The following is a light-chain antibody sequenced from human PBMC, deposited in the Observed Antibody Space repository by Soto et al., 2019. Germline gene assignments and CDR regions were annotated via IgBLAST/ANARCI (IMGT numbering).Light chain of an antibody. J-gene: IGKJ5*01. V-gene: IGKV3-20*01. Sequence: DIVLTQTPYTLSLSTGERATLSCSASQSVSSSYLAWYQQKPGQAPRLLIYGASSRATGIPDRFSGSGSGTDFTLTISRLEPADFALYYCQHYGAAPITFGQGTRLEIK. CDR3: QHYGAAPIT. CDR2: GAS. CDR1: QSVSSSY.